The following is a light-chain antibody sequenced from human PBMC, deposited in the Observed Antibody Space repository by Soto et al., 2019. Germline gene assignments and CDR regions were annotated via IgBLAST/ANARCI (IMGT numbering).Light chain of an antibody. CDR1: QTISSW. V-gene: IGKV1-5*03. J-gene: IGKJ1*01. CDR3: QQYNSYSAT. Sequence: DRQMTQAPSTLSASLVYRVTITCRASQTISSWLAWYQQKPGKAPKLLIYKASTLESGVPSRFSGSGSGTEFTLTISSLQPDDFATYYCQQYNSYSATFGQGTKVDIK. CDR2: KAS.